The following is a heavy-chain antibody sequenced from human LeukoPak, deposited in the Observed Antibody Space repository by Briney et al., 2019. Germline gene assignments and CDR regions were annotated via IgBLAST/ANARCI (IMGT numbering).Heavy chain of an antibody. CDR2: MNPNSGNT. J-gene: IGHJ6*02. Sequence: ASVKVSCKASGYTFTSYDINWVRQATGQGLEWMGWMNPNSGNTGYAQKFQGRVTMTRNTSISTASMELSSLRSADTAVYYCARGPETTVVRDYSYYGMAVGGQGTTVTV. CDR1: GYTFTSYD. V-gene: IGHV1-8*01. D-gene: IGHD4-23*01. CDR3: ARGPETTVVRDYSYYGMAV.